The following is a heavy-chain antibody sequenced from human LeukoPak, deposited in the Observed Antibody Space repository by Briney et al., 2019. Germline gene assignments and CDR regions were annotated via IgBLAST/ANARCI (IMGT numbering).Heavy chain of an antibody. CDR2: IIPIFGTA. Sequence: GASVKVSCKASGGTFSSYAISWVRQAPGQGLEWMGGIIPIFGTANYAQKFQSRVTITTDESTSTAYMELSSLRSEDTAVYYCAREGWYSGSYRFLYFDYWGQGTLVTVSS. CDR1: GGTFSSYA. J-gene: IGHJ4*02. D-gene: IGHD1-26*01. CDR3: AREGWYSGSYRFLYFDY. V-gene: IGHV1-69*05.